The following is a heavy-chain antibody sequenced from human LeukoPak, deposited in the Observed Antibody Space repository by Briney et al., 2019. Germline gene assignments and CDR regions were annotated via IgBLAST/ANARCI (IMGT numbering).Heavy chain of an antibody. D-gene: IGHD5-18*01. V-gene: IGHV1-46*01. CDR2: INPSGGST. CDR1: GYTFTSYY. CDR3: ASGGYSYGTMDAFDI. J-gene: IGHJ3*02. Sequence: ASVKVSCKASGYTFTSYYMHWVRQAPGQGLEWMGIINPSGGSTSYAQKFQGRVTITADESTSTAYMELSSLRSEDTAVYYCASGGYSYGTMDAFDIWGQGTMVTVSS.